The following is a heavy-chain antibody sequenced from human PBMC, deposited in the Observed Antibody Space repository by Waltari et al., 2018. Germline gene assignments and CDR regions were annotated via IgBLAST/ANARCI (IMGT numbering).Heavy chain of an antibody. D-gene: IGHD6-19*01. CDR2: IKGDGSER. J-gene: IGHJ4*02. Sequence: EVQLVESGGGLVQPGGSLRLSCAASGFTFSNNWMAWVRQAPGKGLEWVAIIKGDGSERNYVDSVKGRFTISRDNPKNSQYLQMNSLRADDTAVYYCARGSGWVFDYWGQGTVVTVSS. CDR1: GFTFSNNW. V-gene: IGHV3-7*03. CDR3: ARGSGWVFDY.